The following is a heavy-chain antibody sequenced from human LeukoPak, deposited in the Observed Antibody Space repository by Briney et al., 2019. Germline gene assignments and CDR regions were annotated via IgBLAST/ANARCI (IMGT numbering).Heavy chain of an antibody. CDR3: ASLYNWNSYNY. D-gene: IGHD1-7*01. CDR1: GFTFSNYW. Sequence: GGSLRLSCATSGFTFSNYWMHWVRQAPGKGLVWVSHINNDGTSTSYADSVKGRFTISRDNAKNTLYLQMNSLRAEDTAVYYCASLYNWNSYNYWGQGTLVTVSS. V-gene: IGHV3-74*01. CDR2: INNDGTST. J-gene: IGHJ4*02.